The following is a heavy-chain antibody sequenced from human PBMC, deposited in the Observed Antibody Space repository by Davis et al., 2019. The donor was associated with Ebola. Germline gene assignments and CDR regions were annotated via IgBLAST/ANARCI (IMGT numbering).Heavy chain of an antibody. J-gene: IGHJ4*02. D-gene: IGHD2-21*01. Sequence: GGSLRLSCAASKFTLSSYWMSWVRQAPGKGLEWVATIENDGSKKYYVDSVKGRFTISRDNAKNSLYLQMNSLRAEDTAVYYCARARGIADYWGQGTLVTVSS. V-gene: IGHV3-7*01. CDR1: KFTLSSYW. CDR3: ARARGIADY. CDR2: IENDGSKK.